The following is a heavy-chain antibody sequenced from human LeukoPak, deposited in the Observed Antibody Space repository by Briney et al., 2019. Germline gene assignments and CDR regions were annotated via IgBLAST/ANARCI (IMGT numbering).Heavy chain of an antibody. CDR1: GGSFSGYY. V-gene: IGHV4-34*01. CDR3: ARGKPEMVRGVITNYYYYYMDV. Sequence: SETLSLTCAVYGGSFSGYYWNWIRQPPGKGLEWIGEINHSGSTNYNPSLKSRVTISVDTSKNQFSLKLSSVTAADTAVFYCARGKPEMVRGVITNYYYYYMDVWGKGTTVTVSS. J-gene: IGHJ6*03. D-gene: IGHD3-10*01. CDR2: INHSGST.